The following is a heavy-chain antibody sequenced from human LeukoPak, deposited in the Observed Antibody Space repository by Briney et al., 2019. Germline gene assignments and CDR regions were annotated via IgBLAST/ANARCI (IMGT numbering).Heavy chain of an antibody. CDR3: ARSGVVRGFDI. J-gene: IGHJ3*02. Sequence: GGSLRLSCAASEFTLSNYAMNWVRQAPGKGLEWLSYISSGSSTMYYADSVKGRFTISRDNAKNPLYLQMNSLRPEDTAVYYCARSGVVRGFDIWGQGTMVTVSS. D-gene: IGHD2-21*01. V-gene: IGHV3-48*04. CDR1: EFTLSNYA. CDR2: ISSGSSTM.